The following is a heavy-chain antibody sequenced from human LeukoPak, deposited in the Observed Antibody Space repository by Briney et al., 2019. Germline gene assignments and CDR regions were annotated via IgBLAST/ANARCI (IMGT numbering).Heavy chain of an antibody. V-gene: IGHV6-1*01. J-gene: IGHJ4*02. D-gene: IGHD6-19*01. CDR2: TYYNSRWYN. CDR3: AKDSGWRFDH. CDR1: GDSASSNSAA. Sequence: SQTLSLTCAISGDSASSNSAAWNWIRQSPSRGLEWLGRTYYNSRWYNDYAVSLKSRITINPDTSKNQFSLQLNSVTPEDTAVYYCAKDSGWRFDHWGQGTLVTVTS.